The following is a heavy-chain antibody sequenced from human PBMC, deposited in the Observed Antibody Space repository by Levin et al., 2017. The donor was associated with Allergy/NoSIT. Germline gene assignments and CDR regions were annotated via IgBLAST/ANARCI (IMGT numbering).Heavy chain of an antibody. V-gene: IGHV3-23*01. CDR1: GFTFSSYA. D-gene: IGHD3-3*01. CDR2: ISGSGGST. Sequence: PGGSLRLSCAASGFTFSSYAMSWVRQAPGKGLEWVSAISGSGGSTYYADSVKGRFTISRDNSKNTLYLQMNSLRAEDTAVYYCAKGLRRIFGVVITPYYYYGMDVWGQGTTVTVSS. CDR3: AKGLRRIFGVVITPYYYYGMDV. J-gene: IGHJ6*02.